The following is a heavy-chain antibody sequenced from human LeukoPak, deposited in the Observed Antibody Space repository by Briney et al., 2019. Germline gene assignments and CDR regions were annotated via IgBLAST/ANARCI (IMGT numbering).Heavy chain of an antibody. V-gene: IGHV3-23*01. CDR3: AKSPTTGYISSANWFDP. J-gene: IGHJ5*02. Sequence: GGSLRLSCAASGFTFSSYAMSWVRQAPGKGLEWVSAISGSGGSTYYADSVKGRFTISRDNSKNTLYLQMNSLRAEDTAVYYCAKSPTTGYISSANWFDPWGQGTLVTVSS. CDR2: ISGSGGST. CDR1: GFTFSSYA. D-gene: IGHD6-13*01.